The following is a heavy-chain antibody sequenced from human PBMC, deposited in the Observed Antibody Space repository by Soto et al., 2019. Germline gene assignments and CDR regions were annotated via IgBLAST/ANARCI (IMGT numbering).Heavy chain of an antibody. CDR3: EREGSSWYSINWFDP. Sequence: EVQLVESGGGLVQPGGSLRLSCAASGFTFSSYSMNWVLQAPGKGLEWLSYISSSSSTIYYADSVKGRFTISRDNAKNSLYMQMNSLRAEDTAVYYCEREGSSWYSINWFDPWGQGTLVTVSS. CDR2: ISSSSSTI. CDR1: GFTFSSYS. J-gene: IGHJ5*02. D-gene: IGHD6-13*01. V-gene: IGHV3-48*01.